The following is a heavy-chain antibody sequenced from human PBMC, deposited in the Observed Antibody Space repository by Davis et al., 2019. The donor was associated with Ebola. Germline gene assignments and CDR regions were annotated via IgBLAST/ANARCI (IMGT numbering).Heavy chain of an antibody. V-gene: IGHV1-2*06. CDR2: INANTGGT. J-gene: IGHJ4*02. CDR1: GYTFTAYY. Sequence: ASVKVSCKTSGYTFTAYYMHWVRQAPGQGLEWMGRINANTGGTNYAQNFQGRVTMTRDTSISTAYLQWSSLKASDTAMYYCARSTNPPFDYWGQGTLVTVSS. CDR3: ARSTNPPFDY.